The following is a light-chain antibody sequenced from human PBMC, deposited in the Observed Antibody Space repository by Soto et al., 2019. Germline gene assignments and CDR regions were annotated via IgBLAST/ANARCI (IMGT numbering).Light chain of an antibody. Sequence: DIQMTQSPYSLSASLGDSVTITCRASQSISSYLNWYQQKPGKAPKLLIYAASSLQSGVPSRFSGSGSETDFTLTISSLQPEDFATYYCQQRYTTPLTFGQGTKVEIK. V-gene: IGKV1-39*01. CDR2: AAS. CDR3: QQRYTTPLT. CDR1: QSISSY. J-gene: IGKJ1*01.